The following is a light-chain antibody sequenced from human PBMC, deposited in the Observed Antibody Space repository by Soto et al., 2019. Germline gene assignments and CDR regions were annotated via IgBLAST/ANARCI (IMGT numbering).Light chain of an antibody. Sequence: EIVLTQSPGTLSLSAGERATLSCRASQSVSSSYLAWYQQKPGQAPRLLIYGASSRTTGIPDRFSGSGSGTDFTLTISRLEPEGLAVYYCQQYGSSPYTFGQGTKLEIK. CDR1: QSVSSSY. CDR2: GAS. CDR3: QQYGSSPYT. J-gene: IGKJ2*01. V-gene: IGKV3-20*01.